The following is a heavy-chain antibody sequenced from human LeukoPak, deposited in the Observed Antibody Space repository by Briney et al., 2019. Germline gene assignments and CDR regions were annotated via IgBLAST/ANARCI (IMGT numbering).Heavy chain of an antibody. J-gene: IGHJ4*02. CDR1: GFTFSNYA. CDR2: ISGSGDST. D-gene: IGHD6-19*01. V-gene: IGHV3-23*01. Sequence: GSLRLSCAASGFTFSNYAMRWVRQAPGKGLEWVSGISGSGDSTYYADSVKGRFTISRDNSKSTLYLQMNSLRAEDTAVYYCARRSGIAVAGAFDYWGQGTLVTVSS. CDR3: ARRSGIAVAGAFDY.